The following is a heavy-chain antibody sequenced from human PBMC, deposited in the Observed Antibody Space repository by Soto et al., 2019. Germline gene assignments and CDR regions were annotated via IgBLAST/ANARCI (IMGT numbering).Heavy chain of an antibody. V-gene: IGHV5-10-1*01. CDR3: ARHLSSSSPFDDY. CDR2: IDPSDSYT. Sequence: PGESLKISCKGSGYSFTSYWISWVRQMPGKGLEWMGRIDPSDSYTNYSPSFQGHVTISADKSISTAYLQWSSLKASDTAMYYCARHLSSSSPFDDYWGQGTLVTVSS. D-gene: IGHD6-6*01. J-gene: IGHJ4*02. CDR1: GYSFTSYW.